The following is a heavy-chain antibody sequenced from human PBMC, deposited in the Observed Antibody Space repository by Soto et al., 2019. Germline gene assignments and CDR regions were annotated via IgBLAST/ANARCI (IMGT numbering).Heavy chain of an antibody. D-gene: IGHD2-2*01. CDR2: IYYSGST. V-gene: IGHV4-59*01. CDR1: GGSISSYY. Sequence: QVQLQESGPGLVKPSETLSLTCTVSGGSISSYYWSWIRQPPGKGLEWIGYIYYSGSTNYNPSLNSRVTISVDTSKNQFSLKLSSVTAADTAVYYCARLDCSSTRCLYDFAYWGQGTLVTVSS. J-gene: IGHJ4*02. CDR3: ARLDCSSTRCLYDFAY.